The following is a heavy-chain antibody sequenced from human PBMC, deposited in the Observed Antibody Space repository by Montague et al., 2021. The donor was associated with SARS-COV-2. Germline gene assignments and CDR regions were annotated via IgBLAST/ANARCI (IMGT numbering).Heavy chain of an antibody. CDR3: ARGPRQGYGFRLGSFDS. CDR2: FCYKENT. D-gene: IGHD3-10*01. J-gene: IGHJ4*02. Sequence: SETLSLTCSVLGSWNSGADRKSTRLNPSHTLNSYAVFCYKENTNYNPSLKSRVTMSVDTSKNQFSLKLSSVTAADTAVYYCARGPRQGYGFRLGSFDSWGQGTLVTVSS. CDR1: GSWNSGAD. V-gene: IGHV4-34*01.